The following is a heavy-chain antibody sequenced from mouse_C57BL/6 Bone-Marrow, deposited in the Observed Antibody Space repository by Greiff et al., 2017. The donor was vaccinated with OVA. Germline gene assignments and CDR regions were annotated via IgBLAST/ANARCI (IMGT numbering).Heavy chain of an antibody. CDR1: GFTFSDFY. J-gene: IGHJ3*01. CDR3: ARDAYDYDGGFAY. D-gene: IGHD2-4*01. CDR2: SRNKANDYTT. Sequence: EVKLVESGGGLVQSGRSLRLSCATSGFTFSDFYMEWVRQAPGKGLEWIAASRNKANDYTTEYSASVKGRFIVSRDTSQSILYLQMNALRAEDTAIYYCARDAYDYDGGFAYWGQGTLVTVS. V-gene: IGHV7-1*01.